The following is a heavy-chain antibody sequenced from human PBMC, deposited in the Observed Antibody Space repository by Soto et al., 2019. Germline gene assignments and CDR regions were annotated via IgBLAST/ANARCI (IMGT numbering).Heavy chain of an antibody. CDR3: ASKMYYYGSGSYDY. CDR2: IYHSGST. V-gene: IGHV4-4*02. Sequence: SDTLSLTCAVSGGSISSSNWWSWVRQPPGKGLEWIGEIYHSGSTNYNPSLKSRVTISVDKSKNQFSLKLSSVTAADTAVYYCASKMYYYGSGSYDYWGQGTLVTVSS. J-gene: IGHJ4*02. D-gene: IGHD3-10*01. CDR1: GGSISSSNW.